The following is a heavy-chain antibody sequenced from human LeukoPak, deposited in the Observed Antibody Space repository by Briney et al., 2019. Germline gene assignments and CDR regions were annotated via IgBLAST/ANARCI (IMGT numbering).Heavy chain of an antibody. V-gene: IGHV1-2*02. CDR3: ARVGIAVAGPFDY. D-gene: IGHD6-19*01. Sequence: ASVKVSCKASGYTVTGYYIHWVRQAPGQGLEWMGWITPNSDDTDYAQKFQGRVSMTRDTSISTAYMELSSLRSDDTAVYYCARVGIAVAGPFDYWGQGTLVTVSS. CDR1: GYTVTGYY. CDR2: ITPNSDDT. J-gene: IGHJ4*02.